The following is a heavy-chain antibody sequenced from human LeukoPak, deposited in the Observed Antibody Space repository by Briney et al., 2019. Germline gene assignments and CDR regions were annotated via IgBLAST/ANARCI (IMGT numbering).Heavy chain of an antibody. CDR3: ARVRDEGATVYFDY. J-gene: IGHJ4*02. CDR1: GYTFTSYA. D-gene: IGHD1-26*01. V-gene: IGHV7-4-1*02. CDR2: INTNTGNP. Sequence: ASVKVTCKASGYTFTSYAMNWVRQAPGQGLEWMGWINTNTGNPTYAQGFTGRFVFSLDTSVSTAYLQISSLKAEDTAVYYCARVRDEGATVYFDYWGQGTLVTVSS.